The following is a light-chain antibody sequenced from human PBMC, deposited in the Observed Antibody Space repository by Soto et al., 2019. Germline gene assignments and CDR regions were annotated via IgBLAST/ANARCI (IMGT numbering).Light chain of an antibody. CDR1: EGIRNY. CDR2: SAS. V-gene: IGKV1-27*01. J-gene: IGKJ3*01. Sequence: DIQMTQSPSSLSASVGDRVTISCRASEGIRNYLAWYQQKPGKVPALLIYSASTLQSGVPSRFSGSGSGTDFTLTISSLQPEDVAFYYCHKYNSAPFTFGPGTKVDLK. CDR3: HKYNSAPFT.